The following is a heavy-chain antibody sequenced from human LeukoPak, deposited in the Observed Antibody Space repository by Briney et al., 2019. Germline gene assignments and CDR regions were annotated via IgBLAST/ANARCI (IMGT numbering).Heavy chain of an antibody. V-gene: IGHV3-23*01. Sequence: GGSLRLSCAASGFTFSSYDMSWVRQAPGKGLEWVSSLTTDGGSTEYADSVKGRFTISRDNSKNTLYLQMNSLRAEDTAVYYCAKDTYYCYSSGCPGGYWGQGTLVTVSS. CDR3: AKDTYYCYSSGCPGGY. CDR1: GFTFSSYD. J-gene: IGHJ4*02. CDR2: LTTDGGST. D-gene: IGHD6-19*01.